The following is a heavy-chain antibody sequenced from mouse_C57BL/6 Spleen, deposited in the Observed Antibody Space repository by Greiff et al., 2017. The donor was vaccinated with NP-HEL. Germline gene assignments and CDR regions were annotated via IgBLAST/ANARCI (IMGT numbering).Heavy chain of an antibody. Sequence: VQLQQSGPVLVKPGASVKMSCKASGYTFTDYYMNWVKQSHGKSLEWIGVINPYNGGTSYNQKFKGKATLTVDKSSSTAYMELNSLTSEDSAVYYCAWIYYGNCGFAYWGQGTLVTVSA. J-gene: IGHJ3*01. CDR1: GYTFTDYY. CDR3: AWIYYGNCGFAY. V-gene: IGHV1-19*01. CDR2: INPYNGGT. D-gene: IGHD2-1*01.